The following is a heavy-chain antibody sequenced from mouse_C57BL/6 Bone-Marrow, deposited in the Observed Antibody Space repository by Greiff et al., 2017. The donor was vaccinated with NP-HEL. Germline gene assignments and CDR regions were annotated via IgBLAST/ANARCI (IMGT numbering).Heavy chain of an antibody. Sequence: VQLVESGGGLVQPKGSLKLSCAASGFTFNTYAMHWVRQAPGKGLEWVARIRPKSSNYATYYADSVKDRFTISRDDSQSMLYLQMTNLKSEDTAMYYCVRGYYGSSPLYATDHWGQGTSVTVSS. V-gene: IGHV10-3*01. CDR1: GFTFNTYA. J-gene: IGHJ4*01. CDR3: VRGYYGSSPLYATDH. D-gene: IGHD1-1*01. CDR2: IRPKSSNYAT.